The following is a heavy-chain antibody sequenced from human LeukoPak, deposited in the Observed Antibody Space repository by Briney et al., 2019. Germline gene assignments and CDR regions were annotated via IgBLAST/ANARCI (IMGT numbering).Heavy chain of an antibody. D-gene: IGHD6-13*01. CDR1: GGSISSGSYY. CDR2: IYTSGST. V-gene: IGHV4-61*02. Sequence: PSETLSLTCTVPGGSISSGSYYWSWIRQPAGKGLEWIGRIYTSGSTNYNPSLKSRVTISVDTSKNQFSLKLSSVTAADTAVYYCARDRSSALFYMDVWGKGTTVTVSS. CDR3: ARDRSSALFYMDV. J-gene: IGHJ6*03.